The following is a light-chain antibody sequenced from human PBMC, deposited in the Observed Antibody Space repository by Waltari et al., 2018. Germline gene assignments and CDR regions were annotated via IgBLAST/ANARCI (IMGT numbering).Light chain of an antibody. CDR3: SSYTYGGPWV. J-gene: IGLJ2*01. CDR1: SSDVGSYAL. V-gene: IGLV2-23*02. Sequence: SALTQPASVSASPGQSITISCTGRSSDVGSYALFAWYQQPPGKAPHLLIYEVDKRPSGVSYRFSGSKSGNAASLTISGLQAEDEAHYFCSSYTYGGPWVFGGGTLLTVL. CDR2: EVD.